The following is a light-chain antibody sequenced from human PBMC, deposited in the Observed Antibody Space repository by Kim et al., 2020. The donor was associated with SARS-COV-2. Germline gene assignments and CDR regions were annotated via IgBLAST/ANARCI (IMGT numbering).Light chain of an antibody. Sequence: DIQMTQSPSTLSASVGDRVTITCRASQSISDWLAWYQQKPEKAPNLLIYKASSLESEVPSRFSGSGFGTQFTLTINSLQPDDFATYYCQQYNSYSTFGQGTKVDIK. J-gene: IGKJ1*01. CDR1: QSISDW. V-gene: IGKV1-5*03. CDR3: QQYNSYST. CDR2: KAS.